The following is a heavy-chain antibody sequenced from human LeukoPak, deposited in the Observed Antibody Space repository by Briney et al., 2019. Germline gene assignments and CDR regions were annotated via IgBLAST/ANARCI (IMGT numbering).Heavy chain of an antibody. CDR2: ISFDGSNE. Sequence: LGKSLRLSCAASGFTFSSYAKHWVRQAPGEGLEWVALISFDGSNENYTDSVKGRFTISRDNSKNTLYLQMSSLRGEDTAVYYCARDFGWLSHFDYWGQGTLVAVSS. J-gene: IGHJ4*02. V-gene: IGHV3-30-3*01. CDR1: GFTFSSYA. D-gene: IGHD3-9*01. CDR3: ARDFGWLSHFDY.